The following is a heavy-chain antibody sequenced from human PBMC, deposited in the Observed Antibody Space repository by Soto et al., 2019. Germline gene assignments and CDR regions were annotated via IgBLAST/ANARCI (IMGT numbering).Heavy chain of an antibody. V-gene: IGHV3-48*02. CDR1: GFTFSNFH. CDR2: ISSSGSTT. J-gene: IGHJ4*02. CDR3: ARDAFDYDTTGYHSDY. D-gene: IGHD3-22*01. Sequence: EVQLVESGGGLVQPGGSLRLSCGASGFTFSNFHMNWVRQAPGKGLEWVSYISSSGSTTYYADSVKRRFTISRDNARNSLFLQMSSLRDEDTAVYYCARDAFDYDTTGYHSDYWGQGTLVTVSS.